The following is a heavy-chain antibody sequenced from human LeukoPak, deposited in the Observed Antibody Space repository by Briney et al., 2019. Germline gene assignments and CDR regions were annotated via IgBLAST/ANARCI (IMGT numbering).Heavy chain of an antibody. Sequence: ASVKVSCKASGYTFTSYGISWVRQDPGQGLEWMGWISAYNGNTNYAQKLQGRVTMTTDTSTSTAYMELRSLRSDDTAVYYCARQYYYDGSGYSTFDYWGQGTLVTVSS. D-gene: IGHD3-22*01. CDR2: ISAYNGNT. CDR3: ARQYYYDGSGYSTFDY. CDR1: GYTFTSYG. V-gene: IGHV1-18*01. J-gene: IGHJ4*02.